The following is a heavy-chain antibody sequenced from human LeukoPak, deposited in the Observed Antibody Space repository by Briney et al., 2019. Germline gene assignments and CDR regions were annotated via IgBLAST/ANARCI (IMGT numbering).Heavy chain of an antibody. Sequence: SETLSLTCTVSGYSISSGYYWGWIRQPPGKGLEWIGSIYYSGSTYYNPSLKSRVTISVDTSKNQFSLKLSSVTAADTAVYYCARQGGKGYWGQGTLVTVSS. D-gene: IGHD3-16*01. CDR3: ARQGGKGY. V-gene: IGHV4-38-2*02. CDR1: GYSISSGYY. J-gene: IGHJ4*02. CDR2: IYYSGST.